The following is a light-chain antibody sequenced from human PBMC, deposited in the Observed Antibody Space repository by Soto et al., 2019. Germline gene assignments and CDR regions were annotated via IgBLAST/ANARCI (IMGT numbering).Light chain of an antibody. CDR1: SSDVGGYNY. J-gene: IGLJ3*02. CDR2: EVS. Sequence: QSALTQPPSASGSPGQSVTISCTGTSSDVGGYNYVSWYQQHPGKAPKLMIYEVSKRPSGVPDRFAGSKSGNTASLTVSGLKAEDEADYYCNSYAGSNNWVFGGGTEPAVL. V-gene: IGLV2-8*01. CDR3: NSYAGSNNWV.